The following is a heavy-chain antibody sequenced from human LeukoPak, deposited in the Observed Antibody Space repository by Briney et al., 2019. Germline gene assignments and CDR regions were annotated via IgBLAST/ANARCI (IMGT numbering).Heavy chain of an antibody. CDR1: GFTVSSYE. CDR3: ARDREAGHLFVY. D-gene: IGHD6-19*01. CDR2: ISSSGSTI. J-gene: IGHJ4*02. V-gene: IGHV3-48*03. Sequence: GGSLRLSCAASGFTVSSYEMNWVRQAPGKGLEWGSYISSSGSTIYYADSVKGRFTSSRDNAKNSLYLQMNSLRAEDTAVYSCARDREAGHLFVYWGQRTLVTVSS.